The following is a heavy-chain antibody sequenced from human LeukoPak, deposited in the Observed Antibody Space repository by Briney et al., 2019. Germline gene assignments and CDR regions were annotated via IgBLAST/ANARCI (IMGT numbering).Heavy chain of an antibody. Sequence: GSLRLSCAASGFTFSNYWMHWVRQAPGKGLMWVSRINSDGSSTSYADSVKGRFTISRDNAKNTLYLQMNSLRAEDTSVYYCARDGYSYASGAFDIWGQGTMVTVSS. D-gene: IGHD5-18*01. V-gene: IGHV3-74*01. CDR1: GFTFSNYW. J-gene: IGHJ3*02. CDR3: ARDGYSYASGAFDI. CDR2: INSDGSST.